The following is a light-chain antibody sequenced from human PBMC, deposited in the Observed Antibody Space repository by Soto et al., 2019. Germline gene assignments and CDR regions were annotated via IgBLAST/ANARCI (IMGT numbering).Light chain of an antibody. CDR3: QQYITSPFA. CDR1: QSVNSNY. Sequence: EIVLTQSPGTLSLSPGDRATLSCRASQSVNSNYLAWYSQRPGQAPRLLIYGASRRATVIPDRFSGSGSGTDFTLTISRLEPDDFAVYYCQQYITSPFAFGQGTRLEIK. CDR2: GAS. V-gene: IGKV3-20*01. J-gene: IGKJ2*01.